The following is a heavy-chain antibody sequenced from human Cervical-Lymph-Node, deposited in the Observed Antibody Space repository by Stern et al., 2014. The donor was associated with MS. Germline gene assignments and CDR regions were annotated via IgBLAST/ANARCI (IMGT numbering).Heavy chain of an antibody. CDR1: GFTFRSYT. D-gene: IGHD3-22*01. CDR3: ARTKIVVLNCFDY. CDR2: ISSDNHHI. J-gene: IGHJ4*02. Sequence: EVQLVESGGGLVKPGGSLTLSCAASGFTFRSYTMNWVRQPPGKWLEGVSSISSDNHHIYYADSVKGRFTISRDNTKNSLSLQMSSLRAEDAAVYYCARTKIVVLNCFDYGGQGPPATVSS. V-gene: IGHV3-21*02.